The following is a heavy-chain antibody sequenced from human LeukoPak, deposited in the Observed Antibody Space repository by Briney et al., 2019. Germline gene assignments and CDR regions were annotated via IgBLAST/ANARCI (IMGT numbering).Heavy chain of an antibody. D-gene: IGHD2-2*01. V-gene: IGHV4-59*01. CDR1: GGSISSYY. CDR3: ARRSVYCSSTSCYVYFDY. J-gene: IGHJ4*02. Sequence: SETLSLTCTVSGGSISSYYWSWIRQPPGKGLEWIGYIYYSGSTNYNPSLKSRVTMSVDTSKNQFSLKLSSVTAADTAVYYCARRSVYCSSTSCYVYFDYWGQGTLVTVSS. CDR2: IYYSGST.